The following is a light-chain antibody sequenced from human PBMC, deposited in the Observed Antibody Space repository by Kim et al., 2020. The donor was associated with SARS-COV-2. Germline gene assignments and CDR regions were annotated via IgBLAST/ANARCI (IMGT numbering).Light chain of an antibody. CDR1: SLRSYY. Sequence: SSELTQDPAVSVALGQTVRITCQGDSLRSYYATWYQQKPRQAPVLVIYGRNNRPSGIPDRFSGSTSGNTASLTISGAQAEDDGDFYCQSRDSGGKVIFGGGTKVTVL. CDR2: GRN. CDR3: QSRDSGGKVI. V-gene: IGLV3-19*01. J-gene: IGLJ2*01.